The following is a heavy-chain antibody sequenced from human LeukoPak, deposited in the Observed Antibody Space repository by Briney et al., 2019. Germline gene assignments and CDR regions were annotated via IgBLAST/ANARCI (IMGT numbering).Heavy chain of an antibody. CDR3: AKGGISSPLGMYYYDSSGYYSDY. CDR1: GFTFSSYG. V-gene: IGHV3-23*01. CDR2: ISGSGGST. D-gene: IGHD3-22*01. J-gene: IGHJ4*02. Sequence: GGTLRLSCAASGFTFSSYGMSWVRQAPGKGLEWVSAISGSGGSTYYVDSVKGRFTISRDNSKNTLYLQMNSLRAEDTAVYYCAKGGISSPLGMYYYDSSGYYSDYWGQGTLVTVSS.